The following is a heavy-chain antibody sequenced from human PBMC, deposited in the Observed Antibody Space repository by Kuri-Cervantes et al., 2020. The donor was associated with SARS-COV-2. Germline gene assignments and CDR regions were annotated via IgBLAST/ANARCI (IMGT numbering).Heavy chain of an antibody. Sequence: GSLRLSCTLSGGSISGYYWSWIRQSAGKGLEFIGRVYSSGGTNYNPSLESRVTMSIDTAKNQVSLRLTSVTAADTAVYYCARGILGDDSIHYGMDVGGQGTSVTVSS. D-gene: IGHD2/OR15-2a*01. CDR1: GGSISGYY. J-gene: IGHJ6*02. V-gene: IGHV4-4*07. CDR2: VYSSGGT. CDR3: ARGILGDDSIHYGMDV.